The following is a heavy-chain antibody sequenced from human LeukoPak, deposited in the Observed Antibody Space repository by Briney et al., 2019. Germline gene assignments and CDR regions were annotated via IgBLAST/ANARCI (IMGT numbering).Heavy chain of an antibody. CDR2: IYSGGST. CDR1: GFTVSSNY. J-gene: IGHJ6*03. D-gene: IGHD6-19*01. CDR3: ARGPAVAGTYYYYYMDV. Sequence: GGSLRLSCAASGFTVSSNYMSWVRQAPGKGLEWVSVIYSGGSTYYADSVKGRFTISRDNSKNTLYLQMNSLRAEDTAVYYCARGPAVAGTYYYYYMDVWGKGTTVTISS. V-gene: IGHV3-66*01.